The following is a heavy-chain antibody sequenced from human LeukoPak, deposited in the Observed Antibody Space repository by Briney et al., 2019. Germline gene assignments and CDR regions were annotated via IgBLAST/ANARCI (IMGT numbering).Heavy chain of an antibody. CDR3: ARAPPETSDFDY. D-gene: IGHD6-6*01. CDR1: GYTYTGYY. V-gene: IGHV1-2*02. Sequence: ASVKVSCKASGYTYTGYYMHWVRQAPGQGLEWMGWINPNSGGTNYAQKFQGRVTMTRDTSISTAYMELSRLRSDDTAVYYCARAPPETSDFDYWGQGTLVTVSS. J-gene: IGHJ4*02. CDR2: INPNSGGT.